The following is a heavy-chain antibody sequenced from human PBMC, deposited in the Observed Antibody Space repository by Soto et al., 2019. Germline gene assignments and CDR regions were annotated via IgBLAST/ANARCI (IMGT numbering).Heavy chain of an antibody. CDR1: GFAFSTYA. Sequence: GGSLRLSCAASGFAFSTYAMTWVRQAPGKGLEWVSVISGSGRSSYYAASVKGRFTISRDNSKNTLFLQMNGLRAEDTAVYYCAKITKRAAAGRYEYYKYGMDVWGQGTTVTVSS. V-gene: IGHV3-23*01. D-gene: IGHD6-13*01. CDR2: ISGSGRSS. J-gene: IGHJ6*02. CDR3: AKITKRAAAGRYEYYKYGMDV.